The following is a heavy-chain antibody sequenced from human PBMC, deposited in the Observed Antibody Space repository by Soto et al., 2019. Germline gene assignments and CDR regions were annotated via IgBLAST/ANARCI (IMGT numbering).Heavy chain of an antibody. CDR3: ARGYPFDP. J-gene: IGHJ5*02. CDR1: GGSFSGYY. CDR2: INHSGST. Sequence: PSETLSLTCAVYGGSFSGYYWSWIRQPPGKGLEWIGEINHSGSTNYNPSLKSRVTISVDTSKNQFSLKLSSVTAADTAVYYCARGYPFDPWGQGTLVTVSS. V-gene: IGHV4-34*01.